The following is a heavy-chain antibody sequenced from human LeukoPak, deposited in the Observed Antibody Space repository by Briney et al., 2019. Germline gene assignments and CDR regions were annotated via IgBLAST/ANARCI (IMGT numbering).Heavy chain of an antibody. J-gene: IGHJ4*02. D-gene: IGHD2-2*01. V-gene: IGHV3-15*01. CDR2: IKSKTDGGTT. CDR1: GFTFSNAW. Sequence: GGSLRLSCAASGFTFSNAWMSWVRQAPGKGLEWVGRIKSKTDGGTTDYAAPVKGRFTISRDDSKNTLYLQMNSLKTEDTAVYYCTTDRGGVYCSSTSCYDYFDYWGQGTLVTVSS. CDR3: TTDRGGVYCSSTSCYDYFDY.